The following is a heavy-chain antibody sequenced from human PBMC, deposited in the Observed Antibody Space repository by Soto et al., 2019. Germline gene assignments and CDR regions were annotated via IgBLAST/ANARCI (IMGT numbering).Heavy chain of an antibody. V-gene: IGHV4-4*02. J-gene: IGHJ4*02. Sequence: PSETLSLTCAVSGGSFTSNNWWTWVRQPPGQGLEWIGEIYRTGSTNYNPSLKRRVTISLDKSENQFSLKVTSLTAADTAVYYCASRDPGTSVDYWGQGTLVT. CDR2: IYRTGST. CDR3: ASRDPGTSVDY. CDR1: GGSFTSNNW. D-gene: IGHD1-7*01.